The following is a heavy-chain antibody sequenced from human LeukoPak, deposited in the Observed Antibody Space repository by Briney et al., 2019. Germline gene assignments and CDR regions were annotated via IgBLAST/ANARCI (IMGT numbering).Heavy chain of an antibody. CDR1: GFTFNTSN. CDR3: ARVETPTFYDAFDL. V-gene: IGHV3-48*02. CDR2: ISSSGRTV. Sequence: GGSLRLSCAASGFTFNTSNMNWVRQAPGKGLEWISYISSSGRTVYYADSVKGRFTTSRDNAKDSLFLQMNSLRDEDTAVYYCARVETPTFYDAFDLWGQGTMVTVSS. D-gene: IGHD2/OR15-2a*01. J-gene: IGHJ3*01.